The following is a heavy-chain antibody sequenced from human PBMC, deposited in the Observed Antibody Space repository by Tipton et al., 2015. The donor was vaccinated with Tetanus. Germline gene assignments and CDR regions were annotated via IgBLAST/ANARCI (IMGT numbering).Heavy chain of an antibody. CDR1: GGSISSSNW. CDR3: ARGVWSPLYNWFDP. V-gene: IGHV4-4*02. CDR2: IYHSGST. Sequence: TLSLTCAVSGGSISSSNWWSWVRQPPGKGLEWIGEIYHSGSTNYNPSLKSRVTISVDTSKNQFSLKLSSVTAADTAVYYCARGVWSPLYNWFDPWGQGTLVTVSS. D-gene: IGHD1-26*01. J-gene: IGHJ5*02.